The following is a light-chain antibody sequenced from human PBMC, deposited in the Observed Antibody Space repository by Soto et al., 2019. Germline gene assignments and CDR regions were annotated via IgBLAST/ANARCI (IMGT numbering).Light chain of an antibody. J-gene: IGKJ5*01. CDR2: DAS. CDR3: QQRSNWPIT. Sequence: EIVLTQSPATLSLSPGERATLSCRTSQSVSSYFAWYQQKPGRAPRLLIYDASNRATGLPARFIGSGSGTDFTLTISSLEPEDFAVYYCQQRSNWPITFGQGTRLEIK. V-gene: IGKV3-11*01. CDR1: QSVSSY.